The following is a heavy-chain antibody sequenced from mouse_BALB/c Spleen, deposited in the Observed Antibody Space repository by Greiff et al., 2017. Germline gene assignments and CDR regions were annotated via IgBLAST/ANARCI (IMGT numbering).Heavy chain of an antibody. Sequence: VNVVESGPGLVAPSQSLSITCTVSGFSLTSYGVHWVRQPPGKGLEWLGVIWAGGSTNYNSALMSRLSISKDNSKSQVFLKMNSLQTDDTAMYYCARDDGNYFAYWGQGTLVTVSA. CDR1: GFSLTSYG. D-gene: IGHD2-1*01. J-gene: IGHJ3*01. CDR2: IWAGGST. V-gene: IGHV2-9*02. CDR3: ARDDGNYFAY.